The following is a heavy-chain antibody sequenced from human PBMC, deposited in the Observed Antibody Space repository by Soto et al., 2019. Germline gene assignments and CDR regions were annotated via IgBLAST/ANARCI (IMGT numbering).Heavy chain of an antibody. V-gene: IGHV4-34*01. J-gene: IGHJ6*02. D-gene: IGHD2-2*02. CDR2: INHSGSA. CDR1: GGSFSDYS. CDR3: ARIPPYYYYYYGMDV. Sequence: SETLSLTCAVYGGSFSDYSWTWIRQPPGKALEWIGQINHSGSANYNPSLKSRVTISVDTSKNQISLKMSSVTAADTAVFYCARIPPYYYYYYGMDVWGQGTTVTVSS.